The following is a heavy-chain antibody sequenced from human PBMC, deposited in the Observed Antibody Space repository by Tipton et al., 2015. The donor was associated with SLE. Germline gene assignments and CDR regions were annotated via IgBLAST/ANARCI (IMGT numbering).Heavy chain of an antibody. CDR1: GGSFSGYA. J-gene: IGHJ6*03. V-gene: IGHV4-34*01. D-gene: IGHD3-16*01. CDR2: VSHTRST. Sequence: TRSLTCAVSGGSFSGYAWSWVRQPPGKGLEWIGEVSHTRSTNYNPSLKSRGTISLDTSNNRFSLSPSSVTAADTAVYYCARGVSGYFHYCYMDVWGKGTTVTISS. CDR3: ARGVSGYFHYCYMDV.